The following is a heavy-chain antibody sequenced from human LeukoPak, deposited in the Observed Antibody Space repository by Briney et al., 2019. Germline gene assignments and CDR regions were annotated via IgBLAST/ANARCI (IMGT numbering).Heavy chain of an antibody. Sequence: ASVKFSCKASGYTFTSYDINWVRQATGQGLEWMGWMNPNSGNTGYTQKFQGRVTMTRNTSISTAYMELSSLRSEDTAVYYCARGGTTVTRLDAFDIWGQGTMVTVSS. V-gene: IGHV1-8*01. D-gene: IGHD4-17*01. CDR2: MNPNSGNT. J-gene: IGHJ3*02. CDR1: GYTFTSYD. CDR3: ARGGTTVTRLDAFDI.